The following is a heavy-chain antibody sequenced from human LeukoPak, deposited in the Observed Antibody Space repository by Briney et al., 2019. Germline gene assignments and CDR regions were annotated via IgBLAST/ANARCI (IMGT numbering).Heavy chain of an antibody. D-gene: IGHD6-13*01. J-gene: IGHJ6*02. CDR2: ISSSSSTI. CDR1: GFTFNTSS. CDR3: ARVEQKPRAVCGMDV. Sequence: GSLRLSCAASGFTFNTSSMNRVCEALGRGRECVSHISSSSSTIYYADSVKGRFTISRDNAKTTLYLQMNSLRDEDTAMYYCARVEQKPRAVCGMDVWGQGTTVTVSS. V-gene: IGHV3-48*02.